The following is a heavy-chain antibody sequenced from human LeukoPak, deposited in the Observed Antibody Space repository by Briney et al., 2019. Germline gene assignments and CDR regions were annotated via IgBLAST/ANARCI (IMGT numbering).Heavy chain of an antibody. CDR1: GFTFSDYY. CDR3: ARDRYCGSTSCYVGWFDP. Sequence: PGGSLRLSCAASGFTFSDYYMSWIRQAPGKGLEWVSYISSSGSTIYYADSVKGRFTISRDNAKNSLYLQMNSLRAEDTAVYYCARDRYCGSTSCYVGWFDPWGQGTLVTVSS. J-gene: IGHJ5*02. V-gene: IGHV3-11*01. D-gene: IGHD2-2*01. CDR2: ISSSGSTI.